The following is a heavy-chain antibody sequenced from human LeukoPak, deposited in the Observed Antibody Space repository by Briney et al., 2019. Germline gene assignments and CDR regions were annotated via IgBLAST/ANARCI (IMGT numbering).Heavy chain of an antibody. D-gene: IGHD3-22*01. Sequence: SETLSLTCTVSGGSINSSSYYWGWIRQPPGKGLEWIGSIFYSGNTYDNPSLKSRVTISVDTSKNQFSLKLNSVTAADTAVYYCARDQYYYDSSGYYRIDYWGQGTLVTVSS. V-gene: IGHV4-39*07. CDR3: ARDQYYYDSSGYYRIDY. CDR1: GGSINSSSYY. CDR2: IFYSGNT. J-gene: IGHJ4*02.